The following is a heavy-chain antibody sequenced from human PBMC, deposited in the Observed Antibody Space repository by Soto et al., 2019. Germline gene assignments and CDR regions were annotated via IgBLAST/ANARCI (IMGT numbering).Heavy chain of an antibody. CDR3: ALCGRNNQYSPCGADV. CDR1: RGCFNGDS. CDR2: INHSGGT. J-gene: IGHJ6*02. V-gene: IGHV4-34*01. Sequence: PSETLSLACAVYRGCFNGDSWTCILQTPGKGLEWIGEINHSGGTNYNPSLKSRVTISVDTSKTQFSLKLSSVTAADTAVYYCALCGRNNQYSPCGADVWG. D-gene: IGHD3-16*01.